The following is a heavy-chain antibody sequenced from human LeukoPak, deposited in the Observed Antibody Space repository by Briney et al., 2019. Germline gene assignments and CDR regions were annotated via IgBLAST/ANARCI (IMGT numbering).Heavy chain of an antibody. CDR1: GGSISNMGYY. CDR2: IYYSGST. V-gene: IGHV4-31*03. CDR3: TRRDGYYAMDV. Sequence: SETLSLTCTVSGGSISNMGYYWSWIRQHPGKGLEWIGYIYYSGSTYYNPSLKSRVTMSVDTSENQFSLRMTSVTAADTAVYYCTRRDGYYAMDVWGQGTTVTVS. J-gene: IGHJ6*02.